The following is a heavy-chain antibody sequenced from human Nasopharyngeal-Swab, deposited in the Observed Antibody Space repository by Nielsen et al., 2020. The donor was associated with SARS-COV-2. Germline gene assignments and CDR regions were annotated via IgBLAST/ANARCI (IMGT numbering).Heavy chain of an antibody. CDR1: GGSISSYY. D-gene: IGHD5-12*01. CDR2: IYYSGST. J-gene: IGHJ4*02. CDR3: ARVGGYPIVYFDY. V-gene: IGHV4-59*01. Sequence: SETLSLTCTVSGGSISSYYWSWIRQPPGKGLEWIGYIYYSGSTNYNPSLKSRVTISVDTSKNQFSLKLSSVTAADTAVYYCARVGGYPIVYFDYWGQGTLVTVSS.